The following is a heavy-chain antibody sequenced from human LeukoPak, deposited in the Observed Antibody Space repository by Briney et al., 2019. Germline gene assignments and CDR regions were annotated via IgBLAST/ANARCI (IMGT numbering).Heavy chain of an antibody. J-gene: IGHJ3*02. CDR3: ARISPMWYYYDSSGRMGAFDI. D-gene: IGHD3-22*01. CDR1: GYTFTSYG. V-gene: IGHV1-18*01. CDR2: ISAYNGNT. Sequence: EASVKVSCKASGYTFTSYGISWVGQAPGQGGEWMGWISAYNGNTNYAQKLQGRVTITTDTSTSTAYMELRSLRSDDTAVYYCARISPMWYYYDSSGRMGAFDIWGQGTMVTVSS.